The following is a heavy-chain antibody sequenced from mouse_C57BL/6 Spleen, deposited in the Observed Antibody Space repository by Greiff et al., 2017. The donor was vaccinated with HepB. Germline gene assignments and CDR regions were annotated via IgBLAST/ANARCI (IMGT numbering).Heavy chain of an antibody. CDR2: ISSGSSTI. V-gene: IGHV5-17*01. J-gene: IGHJ1*03. CDR3: ARLRRSYWYFDV. Sequence: EVQVVESGGGLVKPGGSLKLSCAASGFTFSDYGMHWVRQAPEKGLEWVAYISSGSSTIYYADTVKGRFTISRDNAKNTLFLQMTSLRSEDTAMSYCARLRRSYWYFDVWGTGTTVTVSS. D-gene: IGHD2-4*01. CDR1: GFTFSDYG.